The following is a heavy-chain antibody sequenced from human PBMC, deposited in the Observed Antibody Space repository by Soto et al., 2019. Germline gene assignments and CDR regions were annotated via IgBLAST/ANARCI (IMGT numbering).Heavy chain of an antibody. Sequence: GGSLRLSCSVSGITFRNYAMHWVRQAPGRGLEYVSGITSDGGNTWHADSVKDRFTISRDNSDDTLYLQMSSLRVEDTAKYSCVKGNQLLHYYFEFWGPGTMVTVSS. J-gene: IGHJ4*01. CDR2: ITSDGGNT. D-gene: IGHD2-15*01. CDR3: VKGNQLLHYYFEF. CDR1: GITFRNYA. V-gene: IGHV3-64D*08.